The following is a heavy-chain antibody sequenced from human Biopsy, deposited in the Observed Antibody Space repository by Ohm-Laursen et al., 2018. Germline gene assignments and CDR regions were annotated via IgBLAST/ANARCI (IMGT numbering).Heavy chain of an antibody. CDR1: GGSFNSLD. Sequence: SVKVSCKASGGSFNSLDLSWVRQAPGQGLEWLGGIIPFSRTINYAQAFRGRVAITADESTSTVYLDLSSLRSEDTATYYCARRRGADFDYWGQGTLVTVSS. V-gene: IGHV1-69*13. J-gene: IGHJ4*02. CDR2: IIPFSRTI. D-gene: IGHD3-16*01. CDR3: ARRRGADFDY.